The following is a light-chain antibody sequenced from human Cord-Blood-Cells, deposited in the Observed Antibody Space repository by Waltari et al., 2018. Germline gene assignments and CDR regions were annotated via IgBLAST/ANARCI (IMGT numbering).Light chain of an antibody. V-gene: IGKV3-15*01. CDR1: QSVSSN. CDR3: QQSYSLT. Sequence: EIVMTQSPATLSVSPGERATLSCRASQSVSSNLAWYQQKPGQAPRLLIYGASTRATGIPARFSGSGSGTDFTLTISSLQPEDFATYYCQQSYSLTFGGGTKVEIK. J-gene: IGKJ4*01. CDR2: GAS.